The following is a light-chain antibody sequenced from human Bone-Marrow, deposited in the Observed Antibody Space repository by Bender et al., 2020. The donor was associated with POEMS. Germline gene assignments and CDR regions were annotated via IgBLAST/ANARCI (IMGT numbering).Light chain of an antibody. V-gene: IGLV1-40*01. CDR3: QSYDGSLSGWV. J-gene: IGLJ3*02. Sequence: QSVLTPPPSVSGAPGQRVTISCTGSSSNIGARYEVHWYQQLPGTAPKLLIYGDNNRPSGVSDRFSGSKSGTSASLAITGLQAEDEADYYCQSYDGSLSGWVFGGGTKVTVL. CDR1: SSNIGARYE. CDR2: GDN.